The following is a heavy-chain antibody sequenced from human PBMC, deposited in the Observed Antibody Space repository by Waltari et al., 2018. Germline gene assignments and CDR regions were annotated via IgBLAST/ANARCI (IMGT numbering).Heavy chain of an antibody. CDR2: LTGGAEGA. Sequence: EVQLLESGGGLAQPGGSLRLSCAGSGFTFNNYAMMGVRRAPGKGMEWIASLTGGAEGAYYADSVRGRFTISRDNSQNTLFLQMSGLRVDDSGTYYCARGRASGLVDWFDPWGRGTLVTVSS. V-gene: IGHV3-23*01. D-gene: IGHD6-6*01. CDR3: ARGRASGLVDWFDP. J-gene: IGHJ5*02. CDR1: GFTFNNYA.